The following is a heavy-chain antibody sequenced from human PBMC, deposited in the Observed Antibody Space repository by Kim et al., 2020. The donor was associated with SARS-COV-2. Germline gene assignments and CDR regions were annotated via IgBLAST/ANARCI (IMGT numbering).Heavy chain of an antibody. CDR2: IRSKAYGGTT. J-gene: IGHJ6*04. CDR1: GFTFGGYA. Sequence: GGSLRLSCTASGFTFGGYAMSWVRQAPGKGLEWVGFIRSKAYGGTTEYAASVQGRFTISRDDSKSLAYLQMNSMKTEDTAVYYCTRGIVVVIAISRKRVCCGDVWGRGHTVTVST. D-gene: IGHD2-21*01. CDR3: TRGIVVVIAISRKRVCCGDV. V-gene: IGHV3-49*04.